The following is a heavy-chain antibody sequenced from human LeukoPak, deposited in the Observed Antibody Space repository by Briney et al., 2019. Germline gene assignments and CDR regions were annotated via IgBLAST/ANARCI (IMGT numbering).Heavy chain of an antibody. CDR1: GGTFTSYA. CDR3: ALDIVVVPAAIEYFQH. CDR2: IIPIFGTA. D-gene: IGHD2-2*03. Sequence: SVKVSCKASGGTFTSYAISWVRQAPGQGLEWMGGIIPIFGTANYAQKFQGRVTITADESTSTAYMELSSLRSEDTAVYYCALDIVVVPAAIEYFQHWGQGTLVTVSS. J-gene: IGHJ1*01. V-gene: IGHV1-69*13.